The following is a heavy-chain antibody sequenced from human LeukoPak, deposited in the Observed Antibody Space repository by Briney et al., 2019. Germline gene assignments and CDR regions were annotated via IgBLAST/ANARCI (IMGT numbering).Heavy chain of an antibody. D-gene: IGHD2-8*01. CDR1: LESHKIIR. J-gene: IGHJ4*02. CDR2: IWYDGSNK. V-gene: IGHV3-33*01. Sequence: PGGSLTLDTASSLESHKIIRTRWRRQAPAKGLEWVAVIWYDGSNKYYADSVKGRFTISRDNSKNTLYLKMNSLRAADTAVYYCARAGYCTNGVCRKYYFDYWGQGTLVTVSS. CDR3: ARAGYCTNGVCRKYYFDY.